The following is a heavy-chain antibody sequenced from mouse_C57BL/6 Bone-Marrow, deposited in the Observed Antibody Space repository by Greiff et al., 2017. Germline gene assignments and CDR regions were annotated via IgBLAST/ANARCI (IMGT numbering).Heavy chain of an antibody. J-gene: IGHJ3*01. Sequence: VQLQQPGAELVKPGASVKLSCKASGYTFTSYWMHWVKQRPGQGLEWIGMIHPNSGSTNYNEKFKSKATLTVDKSSSTAYMQLSSLTSEDSAVYYCARIYYDYEGLAYWGQGTLVTVSA. CDR1: GYTFTSYW. CDR3: ARIYYDYEGLAY. V-gene: IGHV1-64*01. D-gene: IGHD2-4*01. CDR2: IHPNSGST.